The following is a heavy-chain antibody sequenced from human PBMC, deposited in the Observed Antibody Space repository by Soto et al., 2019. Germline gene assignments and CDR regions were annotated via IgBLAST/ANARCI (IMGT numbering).Heavy chain of an antibody. D-gene: IGHD4-17*01. CDR2: IFYSGTT. CDR3: ARAHYGDYGYGMDV. Sequence: LSLTCTVSGGSISSGGYYWSWIRQHPGKGLEWIGYIFYSGTTYYNPSLKSRVTISVDTSKNQFSLKLSSVTAADTAVYYCARAHYGDYGYGMDVWGQGTTVTVSS. J-gene: IGHJ6*02. CDR1: GGSISSGGYY. V-gene: IGHV4-31*03.